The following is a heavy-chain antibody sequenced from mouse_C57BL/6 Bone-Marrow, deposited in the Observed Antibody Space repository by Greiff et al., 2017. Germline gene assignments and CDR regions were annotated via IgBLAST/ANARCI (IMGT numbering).Heavy chain of an antibody. D-gene: IGHD1-1*01. CDR2: INPSSGYT. Sequence: QVQLQQSGAELAKPGASVKLSCKASGYTFTSYWMHWVKQRPGQGLEWIGYINPSSGYTKYNQKFKDKATLTADKSSSTAYMQLSSLTYEDSASKITTVVATDYVHYWGQGTTHTASS. V-gene: IGHV1-7*01. CDR1: GYTFTSYW. J-gene: IGHJ2*01. CDR3: TVVATDYVHY.